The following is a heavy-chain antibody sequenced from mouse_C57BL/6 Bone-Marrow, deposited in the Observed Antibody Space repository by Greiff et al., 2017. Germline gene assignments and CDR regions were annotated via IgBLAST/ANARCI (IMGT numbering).Heavy chain of an antibody. J-gene: IGHJ4*01. D-gene: IGHD1-1*01. Sequence: VQLQQSGAELARPVASVKLSCKASGYTFTSYGISWVKQRTGQGLEWIGEIYPRSGNTYYNEKFKGKATLTADKSSSTAYMELRSLTSEDSAVYFCATSGRWENYAMDYWGQGTSVTVSS. CDR2: IYPRSGNT. CDR3: ATSGRWENYAMDY. CDR1: GYTFTSYG. V-gene: IGHV1-81*01.